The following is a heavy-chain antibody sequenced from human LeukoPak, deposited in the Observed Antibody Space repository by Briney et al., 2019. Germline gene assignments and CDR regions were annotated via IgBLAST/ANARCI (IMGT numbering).Heavy chain of an antibody. D-gene: IGHD2-2*01. CDR1: GFTFRSYA. V-gene: IGHV3-23*01. CDR3: ARQLGYCSRGNCYFDS. J-gene: IGHJ4*02. Sequence: GGSLRLSCAASGFTFRSYAMSWVRQAPGKGLEWVSAVGSGATPYYADSVKGRFTISRDDSKNMLYLQANSLRAEDTAVYYCARQLGYCSRGNCYFDSWGQGTQVTVSS. CDR2: VGSGATP.